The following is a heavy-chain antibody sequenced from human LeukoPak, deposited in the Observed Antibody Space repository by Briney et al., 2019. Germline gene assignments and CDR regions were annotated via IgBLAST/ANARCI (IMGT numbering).Heavy chain of an antibody. V-gene: IGHV3-11*01. D-gene: IGHD3-22*01. CDR2: FSSSGSTI. CDR1: GFTFSDYY. Sequence: PEGPLSLCCAASGFTFSDYYMSWIRKAPGKGQEWDSYFSSSGSTIYYADSVKGRFTISRDNAKNSLYLQMNSLRAEYSSVYYCARDHGYYDVWGQGTLVTVSS. J-gene: IGHJ4*02. CDR3: ARDHGYYDV.